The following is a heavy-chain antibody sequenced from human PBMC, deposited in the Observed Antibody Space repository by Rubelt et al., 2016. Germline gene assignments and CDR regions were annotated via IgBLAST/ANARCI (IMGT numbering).Heavy chain of an antibody. J-gene: IGHJ5*02. V-gene: IGHV1-46*01. Sequence: RAAGEGLEWIGIINPSGGSTSYAQKFEGRVTVTRDTSSSTVYMEVSSLRDEDTAVYYCARVDSIYSSLGWFDPWGQGTLVTVSS. CDR2: INPSGGST. D-gene: IGHD6-13*01. CDR3: ARVDSIYSSLGWFDP.